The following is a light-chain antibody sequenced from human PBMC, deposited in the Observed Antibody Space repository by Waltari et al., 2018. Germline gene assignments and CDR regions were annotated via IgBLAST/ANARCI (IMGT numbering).Light chain of an antibody. CDR1: QSLLNVNGKTY. V-gene: IGKV2D-29*01. CDR3: MQSLQPSIS. CDR2: ELF. J-gene: IGKJ5*01. Sequence: DIMLTQTPLSLSVAPGQPASISCKSSQSLLNVNGKTYFYWYLQKACQPPKLLIYELFTRLAGGPDRFSGSGSETDFTLRISRVEAEDVGLYYCMQSLQPSISFGQGTRLDIK.